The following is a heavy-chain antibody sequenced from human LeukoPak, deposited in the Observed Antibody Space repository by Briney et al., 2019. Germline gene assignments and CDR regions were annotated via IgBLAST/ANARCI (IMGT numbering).Heavy chain of an antibody. CDR3: ARDKNKSSKWLVHVFQDY. D-gene: IGHD6-19*01. V-gene: IGHV3-66*01. Sequence: GGSLRLSCAASGFTVSSNYMSWVRQAPGKGLEWVSVIYSGGSTYYADSVKGRFTISRDNSKNTLYLQMNSLRAEDTAVYYCARDKNKSSKWLVHVFQDYWGQGTLVTVSS. CDR2: IYSGGST. J-gene: IGHJ4*02. CDR1: GFTVSSNY.